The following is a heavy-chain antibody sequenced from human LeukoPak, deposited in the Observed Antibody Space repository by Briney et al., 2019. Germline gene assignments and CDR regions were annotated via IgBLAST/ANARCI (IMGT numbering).Heavy chain of an antibody. D-gene: IGHD6-25*01. CDR1: GGFISSSSYY. CDR2: IYYNGRI. V-gene: IGHV4-39*01. Sequence: PSETLSLTCTVSGGFISSSSYYWGWIRQPPGKGLEWIGSIYYNGRIYYNPSLKSRVTISVDTSKHQFSLNLSSVTAADTALYYCARGRGNYYYYGMDVWGQGTTVTVSS. CDR3: ARGRGNYYYYGMDV. J-gene: IGHJ6*02.